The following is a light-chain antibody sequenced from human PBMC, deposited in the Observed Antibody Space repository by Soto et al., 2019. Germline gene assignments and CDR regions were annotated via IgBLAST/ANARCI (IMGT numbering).Light chain of an antibody. J-gene: IGLJ1*01. Sequence: QSVLTQPASVSGSPGQSITISCTGTSSDIGDSNYVSWYQQHPGKAPKLVIYDVSNRPSGVSNRFSGSKSANTASLTISGLQAEDEADYYCSSFRSSSTSYVFGPGTKVTVL. CDR3: SSFRSSSTSYV. CDR2: DVS. CDR1: SSDIGDSNY. V-gene: IGLV2-14*03.